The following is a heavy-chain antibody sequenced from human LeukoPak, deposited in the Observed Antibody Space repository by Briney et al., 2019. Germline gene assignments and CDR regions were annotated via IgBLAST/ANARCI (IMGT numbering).Heavy chain of an antibody. J-gene: IGHJ6*03. V-gene: IGHV1-2*02. D-gene: IGHD2-2*01. Sequence: ASVKVSCKASGYTFTGYYMHWVRQAPGQGLEWMGWINPNSGGTNYAQKFQGRVTMTRGTSISTAYMELSRLRSDDTAVYYCASVGYCSSTSCSPARAGFYYMDVWGKGTTVTVSS. CDR3: ASVGYCSSTSCSPARAGFYYMDV. CDR2: INPNSGGT. CDR1: GYTFTGYY.